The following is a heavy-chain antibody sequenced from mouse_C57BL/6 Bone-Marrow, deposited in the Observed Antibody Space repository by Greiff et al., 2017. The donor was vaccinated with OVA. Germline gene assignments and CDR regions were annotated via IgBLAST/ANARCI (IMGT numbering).Heavy chain of an antibody. CDR1: GFTFSSYG. V-gene: IGHV5-6*01. CDR2: ISSGGSYT. D-gene: IGHD2-4*01. J-gene: IGHJ3*01. CDR3: ARQGYDYDWFAY. Sequence: EVQLQQSGGDLVKPGGSLKLSCAASGFTFSSYGMSWVRQTPDKRLEWVATISSGGSYTYYPDSVKGRFTISRDNAKNTLYLQMSSLKSEDTAMYYCARQGYDYDWFAYWGQGTLVTVSA.